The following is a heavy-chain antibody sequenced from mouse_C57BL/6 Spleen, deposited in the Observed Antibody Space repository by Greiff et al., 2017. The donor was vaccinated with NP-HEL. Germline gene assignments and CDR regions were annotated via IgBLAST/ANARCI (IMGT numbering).Heavy chain of an antibody. D-gene: IGHD1-1*01. CDR3: AREGVAHWYFDV. CDR1: GYTFTSYW. Sequence: QVQLQQPGAELVRPGSSVKLSCKASGYTFTSYWMHWVKQRPIQGLEWIGNIDPSDSETHYNQKFKDKATLTVDKSSSTAYMQLSSLTSEDSAVYYCAREGVAHWYFDVWGTGTTVTVSS. V-gene: IGHV1-52*01. J-gene: IGHJ1*03. CDR2: IDPSDSET.